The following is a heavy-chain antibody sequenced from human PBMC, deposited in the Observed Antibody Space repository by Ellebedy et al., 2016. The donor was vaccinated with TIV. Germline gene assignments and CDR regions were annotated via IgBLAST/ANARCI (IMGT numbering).Heavy chain of an antibody. Sequence: GESLKISCKASGYNFDNYWIGCVRQMPGKSLEWMGIIYPADSDTRYSPSFQVQVTISADRSITTAYLHLSSLKASDIAMYYCARGHWSALYGAFDIWGQGTMVTVSS. CDR2: IYPADSDT. D-gene: IGHD2-8*01. J-gene: IGHJ3*02. CDR1: GYNFDNYW. V-gene: IGHV5-51*01. CDR3: ARGHWSALYGAFDI.